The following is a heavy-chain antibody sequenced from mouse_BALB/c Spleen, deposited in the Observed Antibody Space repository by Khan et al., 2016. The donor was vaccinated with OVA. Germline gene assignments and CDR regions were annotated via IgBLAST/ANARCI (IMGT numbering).Heavy chain of an antibody. Sequence: VQLKESGPELVKPGASVKVSCKATGYAFTSYIMYWVKQSHGKSLEWIGYIDTYNGGTSYNQKFKGKATLTVDKSTTTAYMHLNSLASEDSAVYYCSRGGYGEFAYWGQGTLVTDSA. J-gene: IGHJ3*01. V-gene: IGHV1S135*01. CDR2: IDTYNGGT. CDR1: GYAFTSYI. CDR3: SRGGYGEFAY. D-gene: IGHD2-2*01.